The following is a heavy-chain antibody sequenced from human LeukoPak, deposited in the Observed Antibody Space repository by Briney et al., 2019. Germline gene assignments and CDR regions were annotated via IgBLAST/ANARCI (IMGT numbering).Heavy chain of an antibody. CDR2: IWYDGSNK. J-gene: IGHJ6*03. D-gene: IGHD2/OR15-2a*01. CDR3: ARTERPVRYETILSHMDV. CDR1: GFTFSSYG. V-gene: IGHV3-33*01. Sequence: GGSLRLSCAASGFTFSSYGMHWVRQAPGKGLEWVAVIWYDGSNKYYADSVKGRFTISRDNSKNTLYLQMNSLRAEDTAVYYCARTERPVRYETILSHMDVWGKGTTVTVSS.